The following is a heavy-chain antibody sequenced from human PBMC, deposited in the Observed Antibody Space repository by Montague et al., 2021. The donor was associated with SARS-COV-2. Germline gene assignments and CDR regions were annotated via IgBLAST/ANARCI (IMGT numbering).Heavy chain of an antibody. J-gene: IGHJ4*02. CDR1: GGSFSGCF. CDR2: ISYTGHT. D-gene: IGHD5/OR15-5a*01. V-gene: IGHV4-34*01. CDR3: ARSHYSVSWCPD. Sequence: SETLSLTCAIYGGSFSGCFWSWIRQSPGKGLEWIGEISYTGHTRYNPSLQSRVPISGDSSENQFSLTLTSVTAADTAVYYCARSHYSVSWCPDWGQGTLVTVSS.